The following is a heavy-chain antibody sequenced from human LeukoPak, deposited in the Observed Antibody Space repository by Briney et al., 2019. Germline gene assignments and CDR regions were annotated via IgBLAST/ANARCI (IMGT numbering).Heavy chain of an antibody. J-gene: IGHJ5*02. CDR1: GFTFSSYA. V-gene: IGHV3-23*01. CDR2: ISGSGGST. CDR3: AKDLTPHYYDSSGYYDH. Sequence: GGSLRLSCAASGFTFSSYAMSWVRQAPGKGLEWVSAISGSGGSTYYADSVKGRLTISRDNSKNTLYLQMNSLRAEDTAVYYCAKDLTPHYYDSSGYYDHWGQGTLVTVSS. D-gene: IGHD3-22*01.